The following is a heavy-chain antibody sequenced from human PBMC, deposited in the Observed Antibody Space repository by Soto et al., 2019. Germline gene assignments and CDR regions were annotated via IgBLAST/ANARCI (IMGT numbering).Heavy chain of an antibody. Sequence: SETLSLTCAVYGGSFSGCYWSWIRQPPGKGLEWIGEINHSGSTNYNPSLKSRVTISVDTSKNQFSLKLSSVTAADTAVYYCARLTTVATDAFDIWGQGTMVTVSS. CDR1: GGSFSGCY. CDR3: ARLTTVATDAFDI. CDR2: INHSGST. D-gene: IGHD4-17*01. V-gene: IGHV4-34*01. J-gene: IGHJ3*02.